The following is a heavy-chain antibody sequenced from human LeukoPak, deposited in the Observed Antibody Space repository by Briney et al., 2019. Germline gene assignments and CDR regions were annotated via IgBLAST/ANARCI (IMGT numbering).Heavy chain of an antibody. Sequence: PSETLSLTCTVSGGSISSYYWSWIRQPPGKGLEWIGYIYYSGSTNYNPSLMSRVTISVDASKNQFSLKLSSVTAADTAVYFCARLGLLPYYFDIWGRGTLVTVSP. CDR3: ARLGLLPYYFDI. CDR1: GGSISSYY. D-gene: IGHD1-26*01. V-gene: IGHV4-59*08. J-gene: IGHJ2*01. CDR2: IYYSGST.